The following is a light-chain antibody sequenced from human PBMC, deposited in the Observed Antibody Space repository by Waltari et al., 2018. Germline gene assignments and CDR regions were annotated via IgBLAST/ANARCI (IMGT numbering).Light chain of an antibody. Sequence: EIVLTQSPGTLSLPPGERATLSCRASQTVPLNYLAWYQQKPGQAPRLLIYDASSRATGIPDRFSGSESGIDLTITIRRREPGDFAVGYGQRDATSPLTVGGGTKVEIK. J-gene: IGKJ4*01. CDR1: QTVPLNY. CDR2: DAS. CDR3: QRDATSPLT. V-gene: IGKV3-20*01.